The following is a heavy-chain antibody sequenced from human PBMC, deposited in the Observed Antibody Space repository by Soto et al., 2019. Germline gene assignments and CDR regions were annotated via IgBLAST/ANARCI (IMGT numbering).Heavy chain of an antibody. V-gene: IGHV3-7*01. CDR1: GFTFSNYW. D-gene: IGHD2-15*01. Sequence: EVQLGESGGDLVQPGGSLRLSCAPSGFTFSNYWMAWVRQAPGKGLEWVAHIKVDGREKYYVDSVKGRFTISRDNAKNSLSLEMNSLRAEDTAVYYCVRDRGYCSGGTCYSVFDYWGQGTLVTVSS. CDR3: VRDRGYCSGGTCYSVFDY. CDR2: IKVDGREK. J-gene: IGHJ4*02.